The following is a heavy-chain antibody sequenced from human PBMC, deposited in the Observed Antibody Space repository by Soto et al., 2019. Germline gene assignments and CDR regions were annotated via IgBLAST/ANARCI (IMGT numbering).Heavy chain of an antibody. V-gene: IGHV3-23*01. CDR1: GFTFSSYG. J-gene: IGHJ4*02. CDR3: AKDFRAAMSSWCYWGGRVDY. CDR2: ISGSGGST. Sequence: SGGSLRLSCAASGFTFSSYGMSWGRQAPGKGLEWVSAISGSGGSTYYADSVKGRFTISRDNSKNTLYLQMNSLRAEDTAVYYCAKDFRAAMSSWCYWGGRVDYWGQGTLVTVSS. D-gene: IGHD1-26*01.